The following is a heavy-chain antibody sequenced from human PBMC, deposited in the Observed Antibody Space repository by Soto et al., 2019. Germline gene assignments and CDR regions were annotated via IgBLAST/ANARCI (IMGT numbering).Heavy chain of an antibody. V-gene: IGHV3-30*03. D-gene: IGHD6-19*01. Sequence: QVQLVESGGGVVQAGGSLGLSCTASGFTFSTYGMHWVRQAPGKGPEWVAVMSHDGSHKAFLDSVKGRFIISRDNSKNTLYLQMNSLRPDDTAVYYCARLPRSGWDHYYYGMDVCGQGTTFIVSS. CDR3: ARLPRSGWDHYYYGMDV. CDR1: GFTFSTYG. J-gene: IGHJ6*02. CDR2: MSHDGSHK.